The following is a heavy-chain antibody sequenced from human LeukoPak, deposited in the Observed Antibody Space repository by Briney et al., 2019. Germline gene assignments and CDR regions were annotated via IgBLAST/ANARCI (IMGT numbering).Heavy chain of an antibody. CDR1: GGTFSSYA. CDR3: ASYVRGSSGWDYYFDY. V-gene: IGHV1-69*05. J-gene: IGHJ4*02. CDR2: IIPIFGTA. Sequence: GASVKVSCKASGGTFSSYAISWVRQAPGQGLEWMGGIIPIFGTANYAQKFQGRVTITTDESTSTAYMELSSLRSEDTAVYYCASYVRGSSGWDYYFDYWGQGTLVTVSS. D-gene: IGHD6-19*01.